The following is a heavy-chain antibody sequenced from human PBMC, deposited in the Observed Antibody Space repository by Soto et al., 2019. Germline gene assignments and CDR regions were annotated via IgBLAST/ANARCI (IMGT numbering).Heavy chain of an antibody. J-gene: IGHJ6*03. CDR1: GGSISSYY. CDR2: IYYSGST. CDR3: ARGYEYYDFWSGPPYYYYYMDV. V-gene: IGHV4-59*01. Sequence: SETLSLTCTVSGGSISSYYWSWIRPPPGKGLEWIGYIYYSGSTNYNPSLKSRVTISVDTSKNQFSLKLSSVTAADTAVYYCARGYEYYDFWSGPPYYYYYMDVWGKGTTVTVSS. D-gene: IGHD3-3*01.